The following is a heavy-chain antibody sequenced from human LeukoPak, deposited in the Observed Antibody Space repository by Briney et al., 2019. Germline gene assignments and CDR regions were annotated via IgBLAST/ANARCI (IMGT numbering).Heavy chain of an antibody. CDR2: IVNSGGST. J-gene: IGHJ4*02. Sequence: GGSLRLSCAASGFTLSNSAMSWVRQAPGKGPEWVSAIVNSGGSTYYADSVKGRFTISRDNSKNALYLQMNSLRAEDTAVYYCAKTPCSGGSCYLDYWGQGTLVTVPS. CDR1: GFTLSNSA. V-gene: IGHV3-23*01. D-gene: IGHD2-15*01. CDR3: AKTPCSGGSCYLDY.